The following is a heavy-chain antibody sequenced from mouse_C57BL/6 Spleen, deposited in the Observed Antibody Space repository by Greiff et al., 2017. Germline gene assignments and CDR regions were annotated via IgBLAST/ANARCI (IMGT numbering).Heavy chain of an antibody. Sequence: EVQLQQSGPELVKPGASVKISCKASGYSFTGYYMNWVKQSPEKSLEWIGEINPSTGGTTYNQKFKAKATLTVDKSSSTAYMQLKSLTSEDSAVYYCARTYYSPYFDYWGQGTTLTVSS. V-gene: IGHV1-42*01. CDR1: GYSFTGYY. D-gene: IGHD2-12*01. J-gene: IGHJ2*01. CDR2: INPSTGGT. CDR3: ARTYYSPYFDY.